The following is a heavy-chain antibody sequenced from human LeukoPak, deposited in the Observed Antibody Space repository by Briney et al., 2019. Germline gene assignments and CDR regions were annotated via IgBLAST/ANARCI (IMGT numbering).Heavy chain of an antibody. CDR2: INPNSGGT. D-gene: IGHD3-10*01. Sequence: ASVKVSCKASGYTFTGYYMHWVRQAPGQGLEWMGWINPNSGGTNYAQKFQGRVTMTEDTSTDTAYMELSSLRSEDTAVYYCATGSVTMVRGVPDFDYWGQGTLVTVSS. V-gene: IGHV1-2*02. CDR3: ATGSVTMVRGVPDFDY. J-gene: IGHJ4*02. CDR1: GYTFTGYY.